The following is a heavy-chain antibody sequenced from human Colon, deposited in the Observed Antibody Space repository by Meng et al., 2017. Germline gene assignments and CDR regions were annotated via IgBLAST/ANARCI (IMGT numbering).Heavy chain of an antibody. CDR3: SRGVVAGAMVWFDP. D-gene: IGHD2-2*01. CDR2: IYHGGNT. Sequence: QAQLQESGPGLVKPSGTLSLTCAVSGGSINSSNWWLWVRQPPGKGLEWLGEIYHGGNTNYNPSLKSRVTLSLDKSKNQFSLRLTSVTAADTAMYYCSRGVVAGAMVWFDPWGPGTLVTVSS. CDR1: GGSINSSNW. V-gene: IGHV4-4*02. J-gene: IGHJ5*02.